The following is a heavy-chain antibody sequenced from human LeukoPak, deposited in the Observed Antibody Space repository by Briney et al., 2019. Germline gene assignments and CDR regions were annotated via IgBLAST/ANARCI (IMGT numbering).Heavy chain of an antibody. CDR2: INHSGST. CDR1: GGSFSGYY. V-gene: IGHV4-34*01. Sequence: SETLSLTCAVYGGSFSGYYWSWIRQPPGKGLEWTGEINHSGSTNYNPSLKSRVTISVDTSKNQFSLKLSSVTAADTAVYYCARHSRTFYDILTGTYGGYFDYWGQRTLVTVSS. CDR3: ARHSRTFYDILTGTYGGYFDY. D-gene: IGHD3-9*01. J-gene: IGHJ4*02.